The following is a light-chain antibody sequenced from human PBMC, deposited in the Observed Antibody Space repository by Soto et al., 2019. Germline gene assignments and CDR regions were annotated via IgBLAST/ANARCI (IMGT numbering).Light chain of an antibody. J-gene: IGKJ1*01. V-gene: IGKV3-20*01. CDR3: QQYGSSYPWT. CDR1: QSVSYN. CDR2: GAS. Sequence: EIVMTQSPAALSVSPGERATLSCRASQSVSYNVAWYQQKPGQAPRLLIYGASSRATGIPDRFSGSGSGTDFTLTIRRLEPEDFAVYYCQQYGSSYPWTFGQGTKVDIK.